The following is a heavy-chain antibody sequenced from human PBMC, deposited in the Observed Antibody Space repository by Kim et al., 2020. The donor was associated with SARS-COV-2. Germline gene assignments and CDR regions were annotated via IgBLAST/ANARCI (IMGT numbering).Heavy chain of an antibody. V-gene: IGHV1-69*13. CDR2: IIPIFGTA. D-gene: IGHD6-13*01. Sequence: SVKVSCKASGGTFSSYAISWVRQAPGQGLEWMGGIIPIFGTANYAQKFQGRVTITADESTSTAYMELSSLRSEDTAVYYCARDPGIAAAGPLVAAFDIWGQGTMVTVSS. CDR1: GGTFSSYA. CDR3: ARDPGIAAAGPLVAAFDI. J-gene: IGHJ3*02.